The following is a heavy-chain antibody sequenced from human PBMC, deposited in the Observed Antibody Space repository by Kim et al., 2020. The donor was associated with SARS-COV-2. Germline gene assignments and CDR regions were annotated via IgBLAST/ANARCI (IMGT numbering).Heavy chain of an antibody. CDR1: GFTFSSYE. Sequence: GGSLRLSCAASGFTFSSYEMNWVRQAPGKGLEWVSYISSSGSTIYYADSVKGRFTISRDNAKNSLYLQMNSLRAEDTAVYYCARAPGLVVPAAKAPGIYYYYYGMDVWGQGTTVTVSS. J-gene: IGHJ6*02. CDR3: ARAPGLVVPAAKAPGIYYYYYGMDV. CDR2: ISSSGSTI. V-gene: IGHV3-48*03. D-gene: IGHD2-2*01.